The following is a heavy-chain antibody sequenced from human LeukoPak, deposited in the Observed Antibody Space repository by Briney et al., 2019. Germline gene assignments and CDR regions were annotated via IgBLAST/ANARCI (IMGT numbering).Heavy chain of an antibody. CDR1: GGSISSDF. CDR2: MYHTGIS. J-gene: IGHJ3*02. V-gene: IGHV4-59*01. CDR3: ARDKAQSDAFDI. Sequence: SETLSLTCTVSGGSISSDFWSWIRQPPGKGREWIGYMYHTGISNYNPSLKSRVTISVDTSKKQISLKLRSVTAADTAVYFCARDKAQSDAFDIWGQGTMVTVSS.